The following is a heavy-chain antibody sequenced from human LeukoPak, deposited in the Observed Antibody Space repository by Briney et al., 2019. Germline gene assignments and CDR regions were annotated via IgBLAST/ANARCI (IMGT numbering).Heavy chain of an antibody. CDR1: GFTFSNDW. CDR2: INEDGSEK. Sequence: PGGSLRLSSTASGFTFSNDWMSWGRQGPGEGLEWGANINEDGSEKYYVDSVKGRFTISRDNAKKSLYLQVNSLRADDAAIYYCARDQRLLGYCSSTGCYPLYFANWGQGTLATVSS. V-gene: IGHV3-7*01. D-gene: IGHD2-2*01. J-gene: IGHJ4*02. CDR3: ARDQRLLGYCSSTGCYPLYFAN.